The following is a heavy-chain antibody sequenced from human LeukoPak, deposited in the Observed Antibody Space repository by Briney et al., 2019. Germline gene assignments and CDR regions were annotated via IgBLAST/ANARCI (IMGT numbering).Heavy chain of an antibody. J-gene: IGHJ3*02. CDR1: GFTFSNAW. Sequence: GGSLRLSCAASGFTFSNAWMSWVRQAPGNGLEWVGRIKNKTDGGTTDYAAPVKGRFTISRDDSKNTLYLQMNSLKTEDTAVYYCTTDSGTPDAFDIWGQGTMVTVSS. V-gene: IGHV3-15*01. CDR3: TTDSGTPDAFDI. CDR2: IKNKTDGGTT. D-gene: IGHD3-10*01.